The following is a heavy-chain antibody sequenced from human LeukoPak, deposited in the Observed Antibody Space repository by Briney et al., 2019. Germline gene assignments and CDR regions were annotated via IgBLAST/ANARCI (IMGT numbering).Heavy chain of an antibody. J-gene: IGHJ4*02. V-gene: IGHV3-7*01. CDR1: GFTFSSYW. CDR3: ARDRKPTVVTQPVDY. Sequence: GGSLRLSCAASGFTFSSYWMSWVRQAPGKGLEWVANIKQDGSEKYYVDSVKGRFTISRDNAKNSLYLQMNSLRVEDTAVYYCARDRKPTVVTQPVDYWGQGTLVAVSS. CDR2: IKQDGSEK. D-gene: IGHD4-23*01.